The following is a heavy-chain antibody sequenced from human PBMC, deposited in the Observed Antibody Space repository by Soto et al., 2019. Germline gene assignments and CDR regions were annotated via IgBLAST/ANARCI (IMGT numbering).Heavy chain of an antibody. D-gene: IGHD3-16*02. V-gene: IGHV4-39*07. J-gene: IGHJ4*02. CDR1: GGSISSSRYY. Sequence: TSETLSLTCTVSGGSISSSRYYWGWIRQPPGKGLEWIGRIYYSGSTYYNPSLEGRVTISVDKSKNQFYLDLNSVTAADTAMYYCGRDYGFGGVLGVGDYWGLGTLVTVSS. CDR2: IYYSGST. CDR3: GRDYGFGGVLGVGDY.